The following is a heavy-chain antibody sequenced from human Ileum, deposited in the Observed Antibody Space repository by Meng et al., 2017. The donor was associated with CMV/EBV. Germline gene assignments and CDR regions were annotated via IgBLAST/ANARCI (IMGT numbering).Heavy chain of an antibody. D-gene: IGHD3-22*01. V-gene: IGHV5-51*01. Sequence: GESLKISCKGSGYSFTTYWIGWVRQMPGKGLEWMGIIYPGDSDTRYGPSFQGQVTISAAKSITTAYLQWSSLKASDTAMYYCARMSSDSSGYALDYWGRGTLVTVSS. CDR1: GYSFTTYW. CDR2: IYPGDSDT. J-gene: IGHJ4*02. CDR3: ARMSSDSSGYALDY.